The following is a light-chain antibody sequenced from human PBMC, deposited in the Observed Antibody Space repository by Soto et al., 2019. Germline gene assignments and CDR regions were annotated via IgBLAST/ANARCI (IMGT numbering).Light chain of an antibody. Sequence: QSALTQPRSVSGSPGQSVTISCTGTSSDVGGYNYVSWYQQHPGKAPKLMIYDVSKRPSGVPDRFSGSKSGNTASLTISGLQAEDEADYYCCSYAGSYLLYVFGTGTKVTVL. CDR2: DVS. V-gene: IGLV2-11*01. J-gene: IGLJ1*01. CDR1: SSDVGGYNY. CDR3: CSYAGSYLLYV.